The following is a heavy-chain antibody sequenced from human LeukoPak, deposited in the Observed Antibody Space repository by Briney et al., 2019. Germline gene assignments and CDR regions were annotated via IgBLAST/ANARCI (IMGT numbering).Heavy chain of an antibody. CDR2: MNPNSGNT. J-gene: IGHJ4*02. D-gene: IGHD5-24*01. CDR1: GYTFTSYD. CDR3: ARERLQSPKYYFDY. Sequence: ASVKVSCKASGYTFTSYDINWVRQATGQGLEWMGWMNPNSGNTGYAQKFQGRVTITRNTSISTAYMELSSLRSEDTAVYYCARERLQSPKYYFDYWGQGTLVTVSS. V-gene: IGHV1-8*03.